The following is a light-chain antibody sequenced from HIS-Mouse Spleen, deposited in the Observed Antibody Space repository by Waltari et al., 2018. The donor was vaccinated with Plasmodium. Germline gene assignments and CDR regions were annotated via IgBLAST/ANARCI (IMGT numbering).Light chain of an antibody. CDR1: SSDVGGYNY. V-gene: IGLV2-11*01. Sequence: QSALTQPRSVSGSPGQSVTISCTGTSSDVGGYNYVSWYQQHPGKAPKLMIYDVSKRASGVPERFSGSKSGNTASLTISGLQAEEEADYYCCSYAGSYTLVFGGGTKLTVL. J-gene: IGLJ2*01. CDR2: DVS. CDR3: CSYAGSYTLV.